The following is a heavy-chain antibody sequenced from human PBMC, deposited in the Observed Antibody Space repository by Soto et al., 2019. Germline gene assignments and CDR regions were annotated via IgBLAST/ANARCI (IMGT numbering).Heavy chain of an antibody. CDR2: IIPIFGTA. J-gene: IGHJ4*02. CDR1: GGTFSSYA. V-gene: IGHV1-69*13. D-gene: IGHD6-19*01. Sequence: GASVKVSCKASGGTFSSYAISWVRQAPGQGLEWMGGIIPIFGTANYAQKFQGRVTITADESTSTAYMELSSLRSEDTAVYYCARGGIAVAGMEFDYWGQGTLVTVSS. CDR3: ARGGIAVAGMEFDY.